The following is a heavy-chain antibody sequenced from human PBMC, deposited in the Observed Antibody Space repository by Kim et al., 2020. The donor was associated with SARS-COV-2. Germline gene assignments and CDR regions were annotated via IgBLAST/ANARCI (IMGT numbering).Heavy chain of an antibody. J-gene: IGHJ5*02. CDR3: ASRERYSDSLGFDP. Sequence: SVKVSCKASGGTFSSYAISWVRQAPGQGLEWMGGIIPIFGTANYAQKFQGRVTITADESTSTAYMELSSLRSEDTAVYYCASRERYSDSLGFDPWGQGTLVTVSS. CDR2: IIPIFGTA. D-gene: IGHD1-26*01. V-gene: IGHV1-69*13. CDR1: GGTFSSYA.